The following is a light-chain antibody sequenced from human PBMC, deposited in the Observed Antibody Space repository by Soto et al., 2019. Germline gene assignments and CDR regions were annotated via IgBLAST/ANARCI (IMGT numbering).Light chain of an antibody. J-gene: IGLJ1*01. CDR1: SGDVGGYNY. CDR3: SSYAGSDVFX. Sequence: QSVLTQPPSASGSPGQSVTVSCTGTSGDVGGYNYVSWYQQHPGKAPKLMIYEVNKRPSGVPDRFSGSKSGNTASLTVSGLQAEDEADYYCSSYAGSDVFXFGTGPKVTV. V-gene: IGLV2-8*01. CDR2: EVN.